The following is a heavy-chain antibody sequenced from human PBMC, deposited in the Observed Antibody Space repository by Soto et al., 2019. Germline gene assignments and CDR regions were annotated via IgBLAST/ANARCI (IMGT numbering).Heavy chain of an antibody. CDR2: ISYDGSNK. CDR1: GFTFSSYG. J-gene: IGHJ4*02. CDR3: AKVVFQSRYEPGIAVAGTVFDY. Sequence: GGSLRLSCAASGFTFSSYGMHWVRQAPGKGLEWVAVISYDGSNKYYADSVKGRFTISRDNSKNTLYLQMNSLKAEDTAVYYCAKVVFQSRYEPGIAVAGTVFDYWGQGTLVTVSS. D-gene: IGHD6-19*01. V-gene: IGHV3-30*18.